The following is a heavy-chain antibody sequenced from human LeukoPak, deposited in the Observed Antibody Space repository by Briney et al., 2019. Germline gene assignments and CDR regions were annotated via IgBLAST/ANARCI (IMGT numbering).Heavy chain of an antibody. CDR3: ARGSGSGWPLDR. J-gene: IGHJ5*02. D-gene: IGHD6-19*01. V-gene: IGHV3-53*01. CDR1: GVIVSRNF. Sequence: GGPLRLSCAASGVIVSRNFMSWVRQAPGKGLQWVAIMYAGGTTDYSESVRGRFYISRDTSNNTLSLQMNSLRAEDTAVYYCARGSGSGWPLDRWGQGTLVTVSS. CDR2: MYAGGTT.